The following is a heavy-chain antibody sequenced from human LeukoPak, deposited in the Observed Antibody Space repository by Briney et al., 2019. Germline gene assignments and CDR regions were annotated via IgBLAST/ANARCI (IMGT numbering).Heavy chain of an antibody. J-gene: IGHJ4*02. CDR1: GFTFTNYW. D-gene: IGHD2-15*01. Sequence: GGSLRLSCVVSGFTFTNYWMGWVRQAPGKGLEWVGNIKPDGSDKYYMDSMKGRFTISRDNAKNSLYLQMNSLRAEDTAVYYCARNWETYCSGGSCYAELFDYWGQGTLVTVSS. V-gene: IGHV3-7*01. CDR3: ARNWETYCSGGSCYAELFDY. CDR2: IKPDGSDK.